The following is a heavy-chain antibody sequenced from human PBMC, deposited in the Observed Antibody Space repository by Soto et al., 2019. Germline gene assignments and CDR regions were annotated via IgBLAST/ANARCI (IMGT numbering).Heavy chain of an antibody. V-gene: IGHV4-39*02. J-gene: IGHJ4*02. CDR1: GGSITSSGYY. Sequence: SETLSLTCTVSGGSITSSGYYWGWIRQPPGKGLEWIGSIYYSGTTYYNPSLKSRVTISVDTSKNLFSLKLRSVTAADTAVYYCATDLERPEGLYYFDYWGQGTLVTVSS. CDR2: IYYSGTT. CDR3: ATDLERPEGLYYFDY. D-gene: IGHD3-16*01.